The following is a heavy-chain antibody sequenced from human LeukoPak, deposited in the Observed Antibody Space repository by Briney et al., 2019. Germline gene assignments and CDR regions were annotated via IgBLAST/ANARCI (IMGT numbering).Heavy chain of an antibody. CDR2: INPNSGGT. CDR3: AAGPVYDYFEF. V-gene: IGHV1-2*02. Sequence: ASVKVSCKASGYTFTGYYMHWVRQAPGQGLEWMGWINPNSGGTNYAQKFQVRITLTRDTSISTAYMELSRLRSDDTAVYYCAAGPVYDYFEFWGQGTLVTVSS. J-gene: IGHJ4*02. CDR1: GYTFTGYY. D-gene: IGHD3-22*01.